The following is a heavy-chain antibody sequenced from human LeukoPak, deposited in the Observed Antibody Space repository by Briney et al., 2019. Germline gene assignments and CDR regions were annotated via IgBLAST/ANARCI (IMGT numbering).Heavy chain of an antibody. V-gene: IGHV1-69*13. CDR1: GGTFSSYA. J-gene: IGHJ6*02. Sequence: ASVKVSCTASGGTFSSYAISWVRQAPGQGLEWMGGIIPIFGTANYAQKFQGRVTITADESTSTAYMELSSLRSEDTAVYYCARDLAQGYYYYGMDVWGQGTTVTVSS. CDR3: ARDLAQGYYYYGMDV. CDR2: IIPIFGTA.